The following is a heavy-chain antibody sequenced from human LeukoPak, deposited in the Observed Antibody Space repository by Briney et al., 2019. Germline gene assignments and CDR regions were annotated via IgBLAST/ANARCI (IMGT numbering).Heavy chain of an antibody. J-gene: IGHJ4*02. CDR2: TYYRSKWYN. V-gene: IGHV6-1*01. CDR1: GDSVSSNSAA. D-gene: IGHD1-26*01. Sequence: SQTLSLTCALSGDSVSSNSAAWNWIRQSPSRGLEWLGRTYYRSKWYNDYSVSVKSRITINPDTTKNQFSLQLTSVTPDDTAVYYCARMVGATPDYWGQGTVVTVSS. CDR3: ARMVGATPDY.